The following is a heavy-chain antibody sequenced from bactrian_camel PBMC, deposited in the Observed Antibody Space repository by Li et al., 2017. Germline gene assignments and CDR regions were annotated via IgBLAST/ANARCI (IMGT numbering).Heavy chain of an antibody. J-gene: IGHJ4*01. CDR1: GFTFSNYD. V-gene: IGHV3S40*01. Sequence: VQLVESGGGLVQPGESLKLSCAASGFTFSNYDMMWVRQAPGKGLEWVSTIKADTTETFYLPAVEGRFTVSRDNTKNTLYLQLNSLKTEDTAMYYCAKYKLPPEPPVGQGTQVTVSP. CDR2: IKADTTET.